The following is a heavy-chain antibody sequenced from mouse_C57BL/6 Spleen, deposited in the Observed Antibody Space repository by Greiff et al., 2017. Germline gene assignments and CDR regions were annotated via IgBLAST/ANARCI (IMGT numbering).Heavy chain of an antibody. D-gene: IGHD4-1*01. J-gene: IGHJ3*01. CDR3: ARGTGTRGFAY. CDR1: GYSFTSYY. Sequence: QVQLQQSGPELVKPGASVKISCKASGYSFTSYYIHWVKQRPGQGLEWIGWIYPGSGNTKYNEKFKGKATLTADTSSSTAYMQLSSLTSEDSAVYYCARGTGTRGFAYWGQGALVTVSA. V-gene: IGHV1-66*01. CDR2: IYPGSGNT.